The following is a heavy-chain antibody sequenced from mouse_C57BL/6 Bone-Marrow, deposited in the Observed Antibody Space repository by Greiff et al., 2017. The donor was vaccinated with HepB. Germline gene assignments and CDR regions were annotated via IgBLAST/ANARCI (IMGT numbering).Heavy chain of an antibody. J-gene: IGHJ4*01. CDR2: ISDGGSYT. CDR1: GFTFSSYA. CDR3: ARERAMDY. V-gene: IGHV5-4*01. Sequence: EVQRVESGGGLVKPGGSLKLSCAASGFTFSSYAMSWVRQTPEKRLEWVATISDGGSYTYYPDNVKGRFTISRDNAKNNLYLQMSHLKSEDTAMYYCARERAMDYWGQGTSVTVSS.